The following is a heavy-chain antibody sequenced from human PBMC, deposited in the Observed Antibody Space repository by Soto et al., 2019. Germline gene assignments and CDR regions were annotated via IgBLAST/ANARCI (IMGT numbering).Heavy chain of an antibody. CDR2: IIPILGIA. V-gene: IGHV1-69*02. Sequence: QVQLVQSGAEAKKPGSSVKVSCKASGGTFSSYTISWVRQAPGQGLEWMGRIIPILGIANYAQKFQGRVTITADKSTSTAYMELSSLRSEDTAAYYCARVRGYYDSSGYYSYFDYWGQGTLATVS. J-gene: IGHJ4*02. D-gene: IGHD3-22*01. CDR1: GGTFSSYT. CDR3: ARVRGYYDSSGYYSYFDY.